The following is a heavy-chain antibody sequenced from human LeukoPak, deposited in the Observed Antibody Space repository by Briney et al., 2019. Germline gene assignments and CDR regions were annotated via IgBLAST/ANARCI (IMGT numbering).Heavy chain of an antibody. CDR2: INPNSGGT. CDR1: GYTFTGYY. D-gene: IGHD4-17*01. CDR3: AREFIRNTVTHNAFDI. V-gene: IGHV1-2*02. J-gene: IGHJ3*02. Sequence: GASVKVSCKASGYTFTGYYMHWVRQAPGQGLEWMGWINPNSGGTNYAQKFQGRVTMTRDTSISTAYMELSRLRSDDTAVYYCAREFIRNTVTHNAFDIWGQGTMVTVSS.